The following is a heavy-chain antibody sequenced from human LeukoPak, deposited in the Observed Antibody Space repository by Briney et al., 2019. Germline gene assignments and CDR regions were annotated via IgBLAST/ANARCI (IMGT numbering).Heavy chain of an antibody. CDR2: IIPFFGTT. Sequence: ASVKVSCKASGGTFSNYGISWVRQAPGQGLEWMGRIIPFFGTTNYAQKFQGRDTITADKSTSTAYMELSSLRSEDTAVYYCVRTISGGCDWGQGTLVTVSS. CDR3: VRTISGGCD. V-gene: IGHV1-69*06. J-gene: IGHJ4*02. D-gene: IGHD6-19*01. CDR1: GGTFSNYG.